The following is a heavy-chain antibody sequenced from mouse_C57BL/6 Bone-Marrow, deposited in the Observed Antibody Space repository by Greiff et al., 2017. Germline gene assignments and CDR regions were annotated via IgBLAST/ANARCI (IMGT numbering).Heavy chain of an antibody. CDR1: GFTFSDFY. CDR3: ARDGDYGPAWFAY. Sequence: EVHLVESGGGLVQSGRSLRLSCATSGFTFSDFYMEWVRQAPGKGLEWIAASRNKANDYTTEYSASVKGRFIVSRDTSQSILYLQMNALRAEDTAIYYCARDGDYGPAWFAYWGQGTLVTVSA. J-gene: IGHJ3*01. V-gene: IGHV7-1*01. D-gene: IGHD1-1*02. CDR2: SRNKANDYTT.